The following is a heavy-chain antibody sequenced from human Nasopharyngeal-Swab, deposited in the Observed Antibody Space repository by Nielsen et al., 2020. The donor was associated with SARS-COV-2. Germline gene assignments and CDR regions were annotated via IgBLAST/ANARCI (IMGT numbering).Heavy chain of an antibody. V-gene: IGHV3-74*01. CDR3: ARALIVTIPPRTIPHY. D-gene: IGHD5-12*01. CDR2: INSDGSST. J-gene: IGHJ4*02. Sequence: GESLKISCAASGFTFSSYWMHWVRQAPGKGLVWVSRINSDGSSTTYADSVKGRFTISRDNAKNTLYLQMNSLRAEDTAVCYCARALIVTIPPRTIPHYWGQGTLVTVSS. CDR1: GFTFSSYW.